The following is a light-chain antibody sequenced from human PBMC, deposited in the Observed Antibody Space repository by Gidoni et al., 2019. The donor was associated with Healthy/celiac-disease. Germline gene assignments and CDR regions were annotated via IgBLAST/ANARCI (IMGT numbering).Light chain of an antibody. CDR2: QDS. CDR1: KLGDKY. J-gene: IGLJ1*01. CDR3: QAWDSSTAV. V-gene: IGLV3-1*01. Sequence: SYDLTQPPSVSVPPGQSASITCSGYKLGDKYACWYQQKPGQSPVLVIYQDSKRPSGIPERFSGPNSGNTATLTISGTQAMDEADYYCQAWDSSTAVFGTGTKVTVL.